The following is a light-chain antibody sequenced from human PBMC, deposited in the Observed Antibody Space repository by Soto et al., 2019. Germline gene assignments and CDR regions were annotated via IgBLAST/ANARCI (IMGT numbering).Light chain of an antibody. CDR2: QDS. V-gene: IGLV3-1*01. CDR3: QAWDSSLVV. CDR1: KLGDKY. J-gene: IGLJ2*01. Sequence: SYELTQPPSVSVSPGQTASITCSGDKLGDKYACWYQQKPGQSPVLVIYQDSKRPSGIPERFSGSNSGNTATLTISGTQAMDEADYYCQAWDSSLVVFGGGTKLTDL.